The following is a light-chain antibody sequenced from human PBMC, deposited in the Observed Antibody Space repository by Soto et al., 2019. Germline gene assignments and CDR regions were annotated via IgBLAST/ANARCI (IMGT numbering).Light chain of an antibody. Sequence: QLVLTQPPSVSGAPGQRVTISCTGSNSNIGAGYDVHWYQQLPGTAPKLLIYYNNIRPSGVPDRFSGSKSGTSASLAITGLQAEDEADYYCCSYTSNITPYVFGTGTKLTVL. CDR1: NSNIGAGYD. J-gene: IGLJ1*01. CDR2: YNN. CDR3: CSYTSNITPYV. V-gene: IGLV1-40*01.